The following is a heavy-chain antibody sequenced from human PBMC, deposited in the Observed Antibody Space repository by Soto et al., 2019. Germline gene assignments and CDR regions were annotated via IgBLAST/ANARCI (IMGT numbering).Heavy chain of an antibody. D-gene: IGHD6-6*01. J-gene: IGHJ6*02. V-gene: IGHV3-30*18. CDR1: GFTFSSYG. CDR3: AKDRKYPEFAPYYYYGMDV. Sequence: GGSLRLSCAASGFTFSSYGMHWVRQAPGKGLEWVAVISYDGSNKYYADSVKGRFTISRDNSKNTLYLQMNSLRAEDTAVYYCAKDRKYPEFAPYYYYGMDVWGQGTTVTISS. CDR2: ISYDGSNK.